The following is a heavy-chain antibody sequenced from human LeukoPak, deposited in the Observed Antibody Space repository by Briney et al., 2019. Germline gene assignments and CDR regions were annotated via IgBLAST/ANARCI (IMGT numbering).Heavy chain of an antibody. V-gene: IGHV3-74*01. D-gene: IGHD3-9*01. CDR1: GFTFSSYW. Sequence: PGGSLRLSCAASGFTFSSYWMHWVRQAPGKGLVWVSRINSDGSSTRYADSVKGRFTISRDNAKNTLYLQMNSLRAEDTAVYYCARENYDILTGYYNGDDYWGQGTLVTVSS. CDR3: ARENYDILTGYYNGDDY. CDR2: INSDGSST. J-gene: IGHJ4*02.